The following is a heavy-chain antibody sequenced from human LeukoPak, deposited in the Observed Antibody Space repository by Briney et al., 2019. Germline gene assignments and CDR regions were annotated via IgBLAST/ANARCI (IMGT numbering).Heavy chain of an antibody. V-gene: IGHV3-30*18. CDR1: GFTFSSYG. D-gene: IGHD3-9*01. J-gene: IGHJ4*02. Sequence: GGSLRLSCAASGFTFSSYGMHWVRQAPGKGLEWVAVISYDGSNKYYADSVKGRFTISRDNSKNTLYLQMNSLRAEGTAVYYCAKDQAWAYDILTGRTFDYWGQGTLVTVSS. CDR2: ISYDGSNK. CDR3: AKDQAWAYDILTGRTFDY.